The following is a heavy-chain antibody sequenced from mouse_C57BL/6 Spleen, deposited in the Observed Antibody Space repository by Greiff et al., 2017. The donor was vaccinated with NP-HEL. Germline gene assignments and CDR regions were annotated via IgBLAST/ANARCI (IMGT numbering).Heavy chain of an antibody. CDR2: IYPGDGDT. CDR3: ARNHGSIHGAMDY. D-gene: IGHD1-1*01. V-gene: IGHV1-80*01. CDR1: GYAFSSYW. Sequence: VQLQQSGAELVKPGASVKISCKASGYAFSSYWMNWVKQRPGKGLEWIGQIYPGDGDTNYNGKFKGKATLTADKSSSTAYMPLSSMTSEDTAVFFCARNHGSIHGAMDYGGQGTAVTVSS. J-gene: IGHJ4*01.